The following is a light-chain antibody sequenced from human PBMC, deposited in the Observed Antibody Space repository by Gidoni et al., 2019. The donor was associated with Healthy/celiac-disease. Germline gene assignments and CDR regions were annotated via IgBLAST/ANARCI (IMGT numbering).Light chain of an antibody. CDR2: DAS. CDR1: QGISSA. Sequence: AIQLTQSPSSLSASVGDRVTITCRASQGISSALAWYQQKPGKAPKLLIYDASSLESGVPSRFSGSGSGTDFTLTISSLQPEDFATYYCQQFNSYWYTFGQGTRLEIK. J-gene: IGKJ2*01. V-gene: IGKV1-13*02. CDR3: QQFNSYWYT.